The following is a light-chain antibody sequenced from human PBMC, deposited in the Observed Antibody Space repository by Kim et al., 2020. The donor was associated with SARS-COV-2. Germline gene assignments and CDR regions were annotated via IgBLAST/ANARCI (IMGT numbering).Light chain of an antibody. CDR3: QQYNDWPPIT. CDR2: GAS. CDR1: QSVGNN. Sequence: TPGERATLSCRASQSVGNNLAWYQQRPGQAPRLIIYGASTRATGIPARFSGSGSGTEFTLIITSLQSEDFAVYYCQQYNDWPPITFGRGTRLEIK. J-gene: IGKJ5*01. V-gene: IGKV3-15*01.